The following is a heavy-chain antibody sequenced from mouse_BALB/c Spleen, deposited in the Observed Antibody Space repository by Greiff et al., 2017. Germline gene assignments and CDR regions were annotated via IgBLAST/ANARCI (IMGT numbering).Heavy chain of an antibody. J-gene: IGHJ3*01. D-gene: IGHD2-4*01. CDR2: ISDGGSYT. CDR1: GFTFSDYY. V-gene: IGHV5-4*02. Sequence: DVKLVESGGGLVKPGGSLKLSCAASGFTFSDYYMYWVRQTPEKRLEWVATISDGGSYTYYPDSVKGRFTISRDNAKNNLYLQMSSLKSEDTAMYYCARECDYDGGAGFAYWGQGTLVTVSA. CDR3: ARECDYDGGAGFAY.